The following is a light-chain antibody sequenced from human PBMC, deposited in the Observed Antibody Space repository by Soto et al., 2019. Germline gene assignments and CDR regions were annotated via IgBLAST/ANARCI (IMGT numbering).Light chain of an antibody. CDR2: AAS. CDR1: QTISTF. J-gene: IGKJ4*01. V-gene: IGKV1-39*01. Sequence: DIPMTQSPPSLSASVGDRVTITCRASQTISTFLNWYQQLPGKAPKFLIYAASSLQTGVPSRFSGSGSGTDFTLTISSLQPEDFATYFCQQSYGFPLTFGGGTKVEIK. CDR3: QQSYGFPLT.